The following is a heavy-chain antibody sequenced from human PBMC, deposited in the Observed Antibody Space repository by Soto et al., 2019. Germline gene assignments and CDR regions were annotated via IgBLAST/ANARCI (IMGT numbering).Heavy chain of an antibody. CDR2: IWYDGSNG. CDR1: GFTFSSYA. V-gene: IGHV3-33*06. J-gene: IGHJ1*01. D-gene: IGHD4-17*01. CDR3: AKDSTTVNRYVHH. Sequence: QVQLVESGGGVVQPGRSLRLSCAASGFTFSSYAMHWVRQAPGKGLEWVAVIWYDGSNGYYGDSVKGRFTISRDNSKNTLYLQMNSLRAEDTAVYYCAKDSTTVNRYVHHWGQGTLVTVSS.